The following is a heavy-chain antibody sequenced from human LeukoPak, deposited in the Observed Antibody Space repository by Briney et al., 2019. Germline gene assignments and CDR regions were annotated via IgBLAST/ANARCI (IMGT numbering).Heavy chain of an antibody. D-gene: IGHD3-3*01. J-gene: IGHJ1*01. CDR1: GFTVSSNY. CDR2: ISGSGTNT. V-gene: IGHV3-21*01. CDR3: ASYGFHRRISRRYDLDYFQH. Sequence: GGSLRLSCAASGFTVSSNYMSWVRQAPGKGLEWVSAISGSGTNTDYADSVKGRFTISRDNAKNSLYLQMNSLRAEDTAVYYCASYGFHRRISRRYDLDYFQHWGQGTLVTVSS.